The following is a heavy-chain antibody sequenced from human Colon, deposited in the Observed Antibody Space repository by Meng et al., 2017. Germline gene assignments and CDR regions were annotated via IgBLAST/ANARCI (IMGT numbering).Heavy chain of an antibody. CDR1: GLTFNNYW. J-gene: IGHJ4*02. V-gene: IGHV3-7*01. CDR3: AGGSGWLIEY. D-gene: IGHD6-19*01. Sequence: GESLKISCVVSGLTFNNYWMTWVRQAPGKGLEWVANIKQDGSAKYSVESVKGRYTISRDNAKNSLYLQMNVLRVEGTAVYYCAGGSGWLIEYWGQGTRVTVSS. CDR2: IKQDGSAK.